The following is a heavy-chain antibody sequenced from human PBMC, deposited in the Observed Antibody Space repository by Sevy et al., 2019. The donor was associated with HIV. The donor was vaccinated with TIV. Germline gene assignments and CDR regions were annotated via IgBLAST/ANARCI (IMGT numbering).Heavy chain of an antibody. V-gene: IGHV5-51*01. CDR2: IYPGDSDT. Sequence: GESLKISCKGSGYSFTSYWIGWVRQMPGKGLEWMGIIYPGDSDTRYSPSFQGQVTISADKSISTAYLQWCSLKASDTAMDYCARHRRAEARWDAFDIWGQGTMVTVSS. D-gene: IGHD2-15*01. CDR1: GYSFTSYW. J-gene: IGHJ3*02. CDR3: ARHRRAEARWDAFDI.